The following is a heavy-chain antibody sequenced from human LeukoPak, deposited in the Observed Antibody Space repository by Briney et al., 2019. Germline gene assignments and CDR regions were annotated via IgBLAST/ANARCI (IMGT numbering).Heavy chain of an antibody. CDR1: GGSISTNNW. D-gene: IGHD6-25*01. Sequence: PSETLSLTCAVSGGSISTNNWWSWVRQPPGKGLEWIGEIYHSGSTNYNPSLKSPVTTSVDKSKNQFSLRLSSVTAADTAVYYCAKKRNAAPYYFDCWGQGTLVTVSS. J-gene: IGHJ4*02. V-gene: IGHV4-4*02. CDR2: IYHSGST. CDR3: AKKRNAAPYYFDC.